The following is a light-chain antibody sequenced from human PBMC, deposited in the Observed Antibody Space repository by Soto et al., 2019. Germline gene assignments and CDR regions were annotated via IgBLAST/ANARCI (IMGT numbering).Light chain of an antibody. V-gene: IGKV3-15*01. CDR3: QHYNNWPPYT. J-gene: IGKJ2*01. CDR1: QSVSSN. Sequence: EVVMTQSPATLSVSPGERATLSCRASQSVSSNLVWYQQKPGQAPRLLIYGASTRATGIPARFSGSGSGTEFTLTIGSLQSEDFAVYYCQHYNNWPPYTFGQGTKLEIK. CDR2: GAS.